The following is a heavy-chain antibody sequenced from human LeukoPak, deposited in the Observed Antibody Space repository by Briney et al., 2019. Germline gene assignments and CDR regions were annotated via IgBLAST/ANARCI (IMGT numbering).Heavy chain of an antibody. Sequence: PGGSLRLSCEASGFKFNNYWMSWVRQAPGKGLEWVANIKQDGSEKYYVDSVKGRFTISRDNAKNSLYLQMNSLRAEDTAVYYCARALYFDLWGRGTLVTVSS. CDR2: IKQDGSEK. V-gene: IGHV3-7*01. CDR3: ARALYFDL. J-gene: IGHJ2*01. CDR1: GFKFNNYW.